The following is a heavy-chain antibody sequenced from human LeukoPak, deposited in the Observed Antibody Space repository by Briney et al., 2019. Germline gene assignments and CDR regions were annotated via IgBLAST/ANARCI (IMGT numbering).Heavy chain of an antibody. D-gene: IGHD2-2*01. CDR1: GGSISSSNYY. CDR3: ARNLLPAAKGAFDI. J-gene: IGHJ3*02. V-gene: IGHV4-61*02. Sequence: PSETLSLTCTVSGGSISSSNYYWSWIRQPAGKGLEWIGRINTSGSTNYNPSLKSRVTMSVDTSKKQFSLKLSSVTAADTAVYYCARNLLPAAKGAFDIWGQGTLVTVSS. CDR2: INTSGST.